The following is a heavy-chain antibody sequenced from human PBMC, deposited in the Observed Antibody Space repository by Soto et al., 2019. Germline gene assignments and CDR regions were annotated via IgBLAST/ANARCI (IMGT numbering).Heavy chain of an antibody. CDR3: ARKIVLRLCDY. J-gene: IGHJ4*02. CDR2: INHSGST. CDR1: GGSFSGYY. Sequence: QVQLQQWGAGLLKPSETLSLTCAVYGGSFSGYYWSWIRQPPVKGLEWIGEINHSGSTNYNPSLNSRVNISVDTSKNQFSLKLSCVTAADTAVYYCARKIVLRLCDYWGQGTLVTVSS. V-gene: IGHV4-34*01. D-gene: IGHD3-3*01.